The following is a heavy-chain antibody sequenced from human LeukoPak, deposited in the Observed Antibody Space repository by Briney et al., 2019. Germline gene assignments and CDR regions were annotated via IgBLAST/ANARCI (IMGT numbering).Heavy chain of an antibody. Sequence: GASVKVSCKASGYTFTGYYVHWVQQAPGQGLEWMGRINPNSGDTNYAQKFQGRVTMTRDTSISTAYMELSRLRSDDTAVYYCARDYCGGDCFPDYWGQGTLVTVSS. CDR2: INPNSGDT. D-gene: IGHD2-21*02. CDR1: GYTFTGYY. J-gene: IGHJ4*02. V-gene: IGHV1-2*06. CDR3: ARDYCGGDCFPDY.